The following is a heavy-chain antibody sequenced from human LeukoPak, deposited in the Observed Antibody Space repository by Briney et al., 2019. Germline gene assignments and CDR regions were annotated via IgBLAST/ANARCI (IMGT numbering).Heavy chain of an antibody. D-gene: IGHD3-22*01. CDR1: GGSISSYY. J-gene: IGHJ4*02. CDR3: ARLDYDSSGYYWWYFDY. CDR2: IYYSGST. Sequence: NPSETLSLTCTVSGGSISSYYWSWIRQPPGKGLEWIGNIYYSGSTNYNPSLKSRVTISVDTSKNQFSLKLSSVTAADTAVYYCARLDYDSSGYYWWYFDYWGQGTLVTVSS. V-gene: IGHV4-59*08.